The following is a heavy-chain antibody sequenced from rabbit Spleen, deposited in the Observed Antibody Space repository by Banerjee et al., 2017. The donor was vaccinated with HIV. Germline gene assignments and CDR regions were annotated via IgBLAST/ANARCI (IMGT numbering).Heavy chain of an antibody. D-gene: IGHD1-1*01. V-gene: IGHV1S45*01. CDR1: GFSFSDRDV. CDR2: INTATGKA. CDR3: ARNYVNAFDP. J-gene: IGHJ2*01. Sequence: QEQLVESGGGLVKPEGSLTLTCKASGFSFSDRDVMCWVRQAPGKGLEWIACINTATGKAVYASWAKGRFTISKTSSTTVTLQMTSLTAADTATYFCARNYVNAFDPWGPGTLVTVS.